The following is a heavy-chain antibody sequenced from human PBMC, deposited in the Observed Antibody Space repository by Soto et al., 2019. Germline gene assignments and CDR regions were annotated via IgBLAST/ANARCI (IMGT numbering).Heavy chain of an antibody. D-gene: IGHD4-17*01. CDR2: MSFDGTYK. J-gene: IGHJ4*02. CDR1: GFRFSDYG. CDR3: AKDRTDGEYNSVYDF. Sequence: QVQLAESGGGVVQPGRSLRLSCIGSGFRFSDYGMHWVRQAPGKGLEWVAMMSFDGTYKYSADSVKGRFIISRDNSKNTLFLQMNSLRAEDTAVYYCAKDRTDGEYNSVYDFWGQGTLVTVSS. V-gene: IGHV3-30*18.